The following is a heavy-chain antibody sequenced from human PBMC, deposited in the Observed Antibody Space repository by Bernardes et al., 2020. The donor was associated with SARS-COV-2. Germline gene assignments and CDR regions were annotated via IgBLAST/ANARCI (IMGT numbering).Heavy chain of an antibody. CDR3: ARGSKMATLLLDY. CDR2: IYHNGST. D-gene: IGHD5-12*01. V-gene: IGHV4-34*01. Sequence: SETLSLTCAVYGGSFSGYYWSWIRQPPGKGLEWIGEIYHNGSTNYNPSLQSRVTISVDKSKNHFSLKVNSVTAADTAVYYCARGSKMATLLLDYWGQGTLVIVSS. J-gene: IGHJ4*02. CDR1: GGSFSGYY.